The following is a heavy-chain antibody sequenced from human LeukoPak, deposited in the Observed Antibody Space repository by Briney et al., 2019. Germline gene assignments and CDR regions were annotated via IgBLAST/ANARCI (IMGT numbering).Heavy chain of an antibody. CDR2: ISAYNGNT. CDR3: ARDLGGSYPYYFDY. V-gene: IGHV1-18*01. J-gene: IGHJ4*02. D-gene: IGHD1-26*01. Sequence: GASVKVSXKASGYTFTSYGISWVRQAPGQGLEWMGWISAYNGNTNYAQKLQGRVTMTTDTSTSTAYMELRSLRSDDTAVYYCARDLGGSYPYYFDYWGQGTLVTVSS. CDR1: GYTFTSYG.